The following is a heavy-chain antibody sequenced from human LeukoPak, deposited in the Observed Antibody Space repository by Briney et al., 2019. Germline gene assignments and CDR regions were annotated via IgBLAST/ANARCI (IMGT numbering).Heavy chain of an antibody. V-gene: IGHV3-13*01. CDR3: AREGSLSSSDAFDI. CDR2: IGIAGNR. Sequence: QPGGSLRLSCAASGFTFSNYEMHWVRLVLGKGLEWVSAIGIAGNRFYAGSVKGRFTISRENAKNSFHLQMNSLGAGDTAVYYCAREGSLSSSDAFDIWGQGTMVTVSS. D-gene: IGHD6-6*01. CDR1: GFTFSNYE. J-gene: IGHJ3*02.